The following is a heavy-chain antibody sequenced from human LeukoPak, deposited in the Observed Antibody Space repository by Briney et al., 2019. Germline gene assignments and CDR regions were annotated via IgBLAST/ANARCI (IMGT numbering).Heavy chain of an antibody. Sequence: ASVKVSCKASGGTFISYAISWVRQAPGQGLEWMGRIIPILGIANYAQKFQGRVTITADTSTSTDHMELSSLSSEDTAVYYCARGVSSSGYYPELGYWGQGTLVTVSS. CDR2: IIPILGIA. D-gene: IGHD3-22*01. CDR1: GGTFISYA. V-gene: IGHV1-69*04. J-gene: IGHJ4*02. CDR3: ARGVSSSGYYPELGY.